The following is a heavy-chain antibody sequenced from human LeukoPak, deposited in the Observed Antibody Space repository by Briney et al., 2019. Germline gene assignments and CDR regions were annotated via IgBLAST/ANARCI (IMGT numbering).Heavy chain of an antibody. V-gene: IGHV3-30*18. Sequence: TGGSLRLSCAASGFTFSSHGMHWVRQAPGKGLEWVAVISYDGSNTYYADSVKGRFTISRDNSKNTLYLQMNSLRAEDTAVYYCAKDHGRDSYGSGRYDYWGRGTLVTVSS. CDR1: GFTFSSHG. CDR2: ISYDGSNT. D-gene: IGHD3-10*01. CDR3: AKDHGRDSYGSGRYDY. J-gene: IGHJ4*02.